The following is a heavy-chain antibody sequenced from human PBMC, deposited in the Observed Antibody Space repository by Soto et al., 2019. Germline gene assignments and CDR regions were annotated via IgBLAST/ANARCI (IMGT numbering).Heavy chain of an antibody. D-gene: IGHD3-3*01. CDR3: ARGGVSTRTFDY. J-gene: IGHJ4*02. CDR1: GFTFTSYW. Sequence: LGESLKISCKASGFTFTSYWIAWVRQMPGKGLEWMGIIYPGDSDTSYSPSFQGQVTISADKSINTAYLQWSSLKASDTAMYYCARGGVSTRTFDYWGQGTPVTVSS. V-gene: IGHV5-51*01. CDR2: IYPGDSDT.